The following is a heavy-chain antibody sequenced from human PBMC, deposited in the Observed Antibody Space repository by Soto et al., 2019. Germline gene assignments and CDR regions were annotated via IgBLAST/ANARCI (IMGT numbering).Heavy chain of an antibody. V-gene: IGHV2-5*02. CDR1: GFSLSTSGVG. CDR3: AHRVYVAYFGY. CDR2: IYWDDDK. D-gene: IGHD2-15*01. Sequence: QITLKESGPTLVKPTQTLTLTCTFSGFSLSTSGVGVGWIRQPPGKALEWLALIYWDDDKRYSPSLKSRLTLTQDTSKIQVVLTMTNMDPVDTATYYCAHRVYVAYFGYWGQGTLVTVSS. J-gene: IGHJ4*02.